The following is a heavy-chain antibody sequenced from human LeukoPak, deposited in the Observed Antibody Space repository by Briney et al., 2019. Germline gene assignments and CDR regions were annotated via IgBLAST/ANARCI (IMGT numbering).Heavy chain of an antibody. Sequence: SETLSLTCIVSGGFSSNYYWNWIRQPAGKGLEWIGRLYSSVTNYNPSLKSRVTMSVDTSKNQLSLRLSSVIAADTAVYYCARPVLGSWFDPWGQGTLVTVSS. CDR3: ARPVLGSWFDP. V-gene: IGHV4-4*07. J-gene: IGHJ5*02. CDR1: GGFSSNYY. D-gene: IGHD3-3*02. CDR2: LYSSVT.